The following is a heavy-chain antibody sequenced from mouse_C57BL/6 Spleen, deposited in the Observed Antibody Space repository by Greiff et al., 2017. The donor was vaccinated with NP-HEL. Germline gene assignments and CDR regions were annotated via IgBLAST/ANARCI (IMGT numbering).Heavy chain of an antibody. CDR1: GFTFSNYW. CDR2: IRLKSDNYAT. Sequence: EVQGVESGGGLVQPGGSMKLSCVASGFTFSNYWMNWVRQSPEKGLEWVAQIRLKSDNYATHYAESVKGRFTISRDDSKSSVYLQMNNVRAEDTGIYYCTGGYGSAYWGQGTLVTVSA. V-gene: IGHV6-3*01. J-gene: IGHJ3*01. CDR3: TGGYGSAY. D-gene: IGHD1-1*01.